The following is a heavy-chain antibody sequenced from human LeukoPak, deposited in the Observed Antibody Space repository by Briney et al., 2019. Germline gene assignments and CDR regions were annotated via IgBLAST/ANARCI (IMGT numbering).Heavy chain of an antibody. CDR2: IYYSGST. CDR1: GGSFSGYY. V-gene: IGHV4-30-4*08. CDR3: ARGLYDILTGYYPQWFDP. Sequence: SETLSLTCAVYGGSFSGYYWSWIRQPPGKGLEWIGYIYYSGSTYYNPSLKSRVTISVDTSKNQFSLKLSSVTAADTAVYYCARGLYDILTGYYPQWFDPWGQGTLVTVSS. J-gene: IGHJ5*02. D-gene: IGHD3-9*01.